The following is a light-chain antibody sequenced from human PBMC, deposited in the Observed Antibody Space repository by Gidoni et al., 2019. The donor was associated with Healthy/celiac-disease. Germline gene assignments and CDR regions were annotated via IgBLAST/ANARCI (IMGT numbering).Light chain of an antibody. CDR1: QSVSSY. CDR3: QQSSNWPLT. V-gene: IGKV3-11*01. CDR2: DAS. Sequence: DIVLTHSPATLSLSPGERATLSCRASQSVSSYLAWYQQKPCQAPRLLIYDASNRATGIPARFSGSGSGTDFTLTISSLEPEDFAVYYCQQSSNWPLTFGGGTKVEIK. J-gene: IGKJ4*01.